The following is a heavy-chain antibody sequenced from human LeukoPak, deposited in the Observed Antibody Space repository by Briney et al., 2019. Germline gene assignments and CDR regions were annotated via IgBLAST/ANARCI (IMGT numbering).Heavy chain of an antibody. Sequence: GASVKVSCKASGGTFSSYAISWARQAPGQGLEWMGGIIPIFGTANYAQKFQGRVTITADKSTSTAYMELSSLRSEDTAVYYCARSYCSGGSCYEGPSGFDYWGQGTLVTVSS. CDR1: GGTFSSYA. CDR3: ARSYCSGGSCYEGPSGFDY. CDR2: IIPIFGTA. V-gene: IGHV1-69*06. J-gene: IGHJ4*02. D-gene: IGHD2-15*01.